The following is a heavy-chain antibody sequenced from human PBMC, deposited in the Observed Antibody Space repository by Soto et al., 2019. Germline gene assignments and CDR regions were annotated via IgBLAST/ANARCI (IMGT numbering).Heavy chain of an antibody. CDR1: GGTFSSYA. D-gene: IGHD3-22*01. CDR3: ATPRRDYYDSSGYIDAFDI. Sequence: QVQLVQSGAEVKKPGSSVKVSCKASGGTFSSYAINWVRQAPGQGLEWMGGIIPIFGTANYAQKFQGRVTITADESTSTAYMELSSLRSEDTAVYYCATPRRDYYDSSGYIDAFDIWGQGTMVTVSS. J-gene: IGHJ3*02. V-gene: IGHV1-69*01. CDR2: IIPIFGTA.